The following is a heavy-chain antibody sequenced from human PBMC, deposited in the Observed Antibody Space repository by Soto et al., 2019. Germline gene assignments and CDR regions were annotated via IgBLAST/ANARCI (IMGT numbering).Heavy chain of an antibody. CDR3: AKVNCISTSCYRLYNWFDP. J-gene: IGHJ5*02. CDR1: GFTA. CDR2: ISYGGSNK. V-gene: IGHV3-30*18. Sequence: GGSLRLSCAASGFTAMSWVRQAPGKGLEWVAVISYGGSNKYYADSVKGRFTISRDNSKNTLYLQMNNLRAEDTAVYYCAKVNCISTSCYRLYNWFDPWGQGTLVTVSS. D-gene: IGHD2-2*01.